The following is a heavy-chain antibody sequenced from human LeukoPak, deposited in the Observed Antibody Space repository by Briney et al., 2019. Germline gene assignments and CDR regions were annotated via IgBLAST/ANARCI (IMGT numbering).Heavy chain of an antibody. Sequence: SETLSLTCTVSGCSLRSNSYYWVWIRQPTGKGLVWIGSYYYSGNTYYNTLLKSRVTISEDTSKNQFALKLSSVTAADTAVYYCARLRREDSSGYPYYFDYWGQGTLVTVSS. J-gene: IGHJ4*02. CDR3: ARLRREDSSGYPYYFDY. CDR2: YYYSGNT. V-gene: IGHV4-39*01. CDR1: GCSLRSNSYY. D-gene: IGHD3-22*01.